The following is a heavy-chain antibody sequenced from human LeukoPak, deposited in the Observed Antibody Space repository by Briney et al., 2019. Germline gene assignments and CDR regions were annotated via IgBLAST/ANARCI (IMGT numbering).Heavy chain of an antibody. CDR3: ARDPFGELLRPH. CDR1: GFTFSNYA. D-gene: IGHD1-26*01. Sequence: GGSLRLSCAASGFTFSNYAMSWVRQAPGKGLEWVSGITGSGGSTYYADSVKGRFTISRDNSKNTLYLQMNSLRAEDTAVYYCARDPFGELLRPHWGQGTLVTVSS. CDR2: ITGSGGST. V-gene: IGHV3-23*01. J-gene: IGHJ4*02.